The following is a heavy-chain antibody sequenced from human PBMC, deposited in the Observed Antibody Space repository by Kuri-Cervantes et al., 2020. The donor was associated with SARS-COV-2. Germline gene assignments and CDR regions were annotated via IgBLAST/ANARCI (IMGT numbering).Heavy chain of an antibody. CDR3: ARVFGGYVAAAAAYYFDY. Sequence: GESLKISCAAFGFIFSDFGMNWVRQAPGKGLEWVSYISSSSTTIYYADSVKGRFTISRDNAKNSLYLQMNSLRAEDTAVYYCARVFGGYVAAAAAYYFDYWGQGTLVTVSS. D-gene: IGHD6-13*01. CDR2: ISSSSTTI. V-gene: IGHV3-48*01. CDR1: GFIFSDFG. J-gene: IGHJ4*02.